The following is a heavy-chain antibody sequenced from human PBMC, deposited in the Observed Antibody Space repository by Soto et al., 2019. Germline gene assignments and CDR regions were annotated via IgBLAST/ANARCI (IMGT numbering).Heavy chain of an antibody. D-gene: IGHD3-22*01. Sequence: QVQLVQSGAEVKKPGSSVKVSCKASGGTFSSYAISWVRQAPGQGLEWMGGIIPIFGTANYAQKFQGRVTITADESTSTAYMELSSLRSEDTAVYYCARNTYYYDSSGYDYFDYWGQGTLLTVSS. J-gene: IGHJ4*02. CDR2: IIPIFGTA. CDR1: GGTFSSYA. CDR3: ARNTYYYDSSGYDYFDY. V-gene: IGHV1-69*01.